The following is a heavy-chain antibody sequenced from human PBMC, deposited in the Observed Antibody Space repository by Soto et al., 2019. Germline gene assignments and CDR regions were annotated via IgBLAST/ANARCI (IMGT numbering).Heavy chain of an antibody. CDR3: SREVQPVFRREYDY. CDR2: ISGSGSP. J-gene: IGHJ4*02. V-gene: IGHV3-21*04. Sequence: EVQLVESGGGLVKPGGSLRLSCAVSGFPFISHTLNWVRQAPGKGREWVSSISGSGSPYYADSVKGRFTISRDNAQNSLYLQMSSLRAEDTAVYYCSREVQPVFRREYDYWGQGTLVTVSS. CDR1: GFPFISHT.